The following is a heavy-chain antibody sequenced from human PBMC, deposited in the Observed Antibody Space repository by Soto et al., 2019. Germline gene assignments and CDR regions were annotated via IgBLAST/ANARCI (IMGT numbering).Heavy chain of an antibody. D-gene: IGHD2-21*02. CDR1: GYTFTNYY. CDR3: ARGGDIVVVTAPLDH. Sequence: QVQLVQSGAEVKKPGASVKVSCRASGYTFTNYYMHWVRQAPGQGLEWMGIIKPTGGETNYAQQFLGRATITRDTSTCTLYRERSSLRSEDTAVYYGARGGDIVVVTAPLDHWGQGTLVTVSS. J-gene: IGHJ5*02. V-gene: IGHV1-46*01. CDR2: IKPTGGET.